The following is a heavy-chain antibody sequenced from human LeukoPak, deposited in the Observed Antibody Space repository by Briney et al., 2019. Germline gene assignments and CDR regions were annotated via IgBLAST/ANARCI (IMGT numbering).Heavy chain of an antibody. CDR3: ARFPNTAMVMGLEYYYYGMDV. D-gene: IGHD5-18*01. Sequence: ASVKVSCKASGYTFTGYYMHWVRQAPGQGLEWMGRINPNSGGTNYAQKFQGRVTMTEDTSTDTAYMELSSLRSEDTAVYYCARFPNTAMVMGLEYYYYGMDVWGQGTTVTVSS. V-gene: IGHV1-2*06. J-gene: IGHJ6*02. CDR2: INPNSGGT. CDR1: GYTFTGYY.